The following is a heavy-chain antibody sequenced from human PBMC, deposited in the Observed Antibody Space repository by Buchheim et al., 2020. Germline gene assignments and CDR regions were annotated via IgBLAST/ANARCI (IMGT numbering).Heavy chain of an antibody. V-gene: IGHV4-31*03. CDR1: GGSISSGGYY. CDR3: TRGSTGYFY. D-gene: IGHD3-9*01. CDR2: IYYTGGT. Sequence: QVQLQESGPGLVKPSQTLSLTCTVSGGSISSGGYYWTWIRQHPGRGLEWIGYIYYTGGTHYNSSLTSRITISMDTSKNQFSLNLASVTAADTAIYYCTRGSTGYFYWGQGIL. J-gene: IGHJ4*02.